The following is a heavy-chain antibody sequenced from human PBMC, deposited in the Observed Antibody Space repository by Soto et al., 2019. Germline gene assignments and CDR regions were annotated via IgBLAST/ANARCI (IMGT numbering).Heavy chain of an antibody. D-gene: IGHD6-19*01. Sequence: GGSLRLSCAASGFTFSSYGMHWVRQAPGKGLEWVAVIWYDGSNKYYADSVKGRFTISRDNSKNTLYLQMNSLRAEDTAVYYCARDGSSGWLYYFDYWGQGTLVTVSS. CDR1: GFTFSSYG. CDR2: IWYDGSNK. V-gene: IGHV3-33*01. CDR3: ARDGSSGWLYYFDY. J-gene: IGHJ4*02.